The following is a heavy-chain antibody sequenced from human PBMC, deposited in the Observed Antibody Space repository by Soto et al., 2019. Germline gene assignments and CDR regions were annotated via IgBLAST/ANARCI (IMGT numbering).Heavy chain of an antibody. CDR1: GGTFSSYA. CDR2: ILTMYGTS. V-gene: IGHV1-69*06. Sequence: QVQLVQSGAEVKKPGSSVKVSCKASGGTFSSYAISWVRLAPGQGLEWMGGILTMYGTSNYAQRFHGRVTISAAKSTSTAYMELSSLTSEDTAVYYCARAGYNSSYHNWLDPWGQGTLVTVSS. J-gene: IGHJ5*02. CDR3: ARAGYNSSYHNWLDP. D-gene: IGHD6-6*01.